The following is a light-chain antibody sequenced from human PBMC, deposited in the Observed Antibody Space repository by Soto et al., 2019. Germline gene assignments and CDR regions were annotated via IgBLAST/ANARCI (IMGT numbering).Light chain of an antibody. CDR2: EVS. Sequence: QSVLTQPASVSGSPGQSITISCTGTSSDVGNDNFVSWYQHHPGKAPKLIIYEVSYRPSGVSHRFSGSKSGNTASLTISGLQSEDEADYYCSSYTTNSPPVVFGGGTKLTVL. CDR3: SSYTTNSPPVV. CDR1: SSDVGNDNF. J-gene: IGLJ2*01. V-gene: IGLV2-14*01.